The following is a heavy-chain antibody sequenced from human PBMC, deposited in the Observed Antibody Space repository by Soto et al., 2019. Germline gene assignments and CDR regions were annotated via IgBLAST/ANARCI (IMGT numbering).Heavy chain of an antibody. Sequence: ASETLSLTCAVSGGSISSGGYSWSWIRQPPGKGLEWIGYIYHSGSTYYNPSLKSRVTISVDRSKNQFSLKLSSVTAADTAVYYCARGLASTQDNWFDPWGQGTLVTVSS. CDR1: GGSISSGGYS. CDR3: ARGLASTQDNWFDP. CDR2: IYHSGST. V-gene: IGHV4-30-2*01. J-gene: IGHJ5*02.